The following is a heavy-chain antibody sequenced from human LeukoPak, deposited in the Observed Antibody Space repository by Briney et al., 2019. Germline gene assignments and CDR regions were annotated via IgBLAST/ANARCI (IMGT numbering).Heavy chain of an antibody. CDR2: IYSGGST. V-gene: IGHV3-66*01. Sequence: GGSLRLSCVVSGFTVSNNYMSWVRQAPRKGLEWVSLIYSGGSTYYADSVKGRFTISRDDAKNSLYLQMNSLRAEDTAVYYCARYGTDYGMDVWGQGTTVTVSS. CDR1: GFTVSNNY. D-gene: IGHD4-17*01. CDR3: ARYGTDYGMDV. J-gene: IGHJ6*02.